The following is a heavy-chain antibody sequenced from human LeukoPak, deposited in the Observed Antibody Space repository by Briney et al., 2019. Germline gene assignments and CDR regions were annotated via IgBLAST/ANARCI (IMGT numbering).Heavy chain of an antibody. V-gene: IGHV3-30*04. Sequence: GGSLRLSCAASGFTFSSYAMHWVRQAPGKGLEWVAVISYDGSNKYYADSVKGRFTISRDNAKNSLYLQMNSLRAEDAAVYYCARVGPWVNPDYYYYYMDVWGKGTTVTVSS. CDR1: GFTFSSYA. J-gene: IGHJ6*03. CDR2: ISYDGSNK. D-gene: IGHD1-14*01. CDR3: ARVGPWVNPDYYYYYMDV.